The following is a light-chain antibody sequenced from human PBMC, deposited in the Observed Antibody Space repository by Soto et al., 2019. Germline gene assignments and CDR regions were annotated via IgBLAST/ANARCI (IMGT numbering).Light chain of an antibody. V-gene: IGLV2-14*01. J-gene: IGLJ1*01. CDR3: FSYTSSGTYV. Sequence: QSALTQAASVSGCPGQSITISCTGTSSDVGNYKYVSWYQQHPGKAPKLMIYEVSNRPSGVSNRFSGSKSGNTASLTISGLQAEGETDYYCFSYTSSGTYVFGTGTKVTV. CDR2: EVS. CDR1: SSDVGNYKY.